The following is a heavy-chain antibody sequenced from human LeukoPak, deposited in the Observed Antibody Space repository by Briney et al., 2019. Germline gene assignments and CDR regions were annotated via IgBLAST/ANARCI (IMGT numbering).Heavy chain of an antibody. CDR3: ASQGGLLWFGELSGGMDV. J-gene: IGHJ6*02. CDR2: ISYDGSNK. D-gene: IGHD3-10*01. V-gene: IGHV3-30-3*01. Sequence: GRSLRLSCAASGFTFSSYAMNWGRQAPAKGLECVAFISYDGSNKYYADSVKGRFTISRDNSKNTLYLQMNSLRAEDTAVYYCASQGGLLWFGELSGGMDVWGQGTTVTVSS. CDR1: GFTFSSYA.